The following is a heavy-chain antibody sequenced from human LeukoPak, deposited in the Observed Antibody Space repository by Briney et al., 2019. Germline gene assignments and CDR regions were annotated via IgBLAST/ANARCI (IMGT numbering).Heavy chain of an antibody. J-gene: IGHJ4*02. CDR2: INPNSGGT. D-gene: IGHD5-12*01. CDR3: ARGGPAWWLSHRADGYYFDY. CDR1: VYTFTGYY. Sequence: ASVKVSCKASVYTFTGYYMHWVRQAPGQGLEWMGWINPNSGGTNYAQKFQGRVTMTRDTSISTAYMELSRLRSDDTAVYYCARGGPAWWLSHRADGYYFDYWGQGTLVTVSS. V-gene: IGHV1-2*02.